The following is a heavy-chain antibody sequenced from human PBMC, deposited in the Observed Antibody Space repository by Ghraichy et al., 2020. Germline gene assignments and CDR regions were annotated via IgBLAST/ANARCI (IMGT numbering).Heavy chain of an antibody. D-gene: IGHD6-13*01. J-gene: IGHJ4*02. CDR1: GFTFSSYW. CDR2: INSDGSST. Sequence: GGSLRLSSAASGFTFSSYWMHWVRQVPGKGLVWVSRINSDGSSTSYADSVKGRFTISRDNAKNTLYLQMNSLRAEDTAVYYCAKIAAAAPFDYWGQGTLVTVSS. CDR3: AKIAAAAPFDY. V-gene: IGHV3-74*01.